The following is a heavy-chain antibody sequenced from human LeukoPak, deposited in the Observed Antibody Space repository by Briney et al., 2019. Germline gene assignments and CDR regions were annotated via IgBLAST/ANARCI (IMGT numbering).Heavy chain of an antibody. CDR3: ATKQWLAPPPDS. CDR1: GFTFSKYW. Sequence: GGSLRLSCAASGFTFSKYWMLWVRQAPGKGLESVSRINTGGTVTTYADSVKGRFTVSRDNADNTMFLQMNSVRDEDTAVYYCATKQWLAPPPDSWGQGTPVTVSS. J-gene: IGHJ4*02. CDR2: INTGGTVT. V-gene: IGHV3-74*01. D-gene: IGHD6-19*01.